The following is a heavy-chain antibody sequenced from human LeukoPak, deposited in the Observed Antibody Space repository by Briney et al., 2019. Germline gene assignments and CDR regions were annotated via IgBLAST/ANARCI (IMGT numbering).Heavy chain of an antibody. J-gene: IGHJ6*02. CDR2: IYYSGST. CDR1: GGSISSYY. CDR3: ARHYSSSWYWNYYYYGMDV. V-gene: IGHV4-59*01. D-gene: IGHD6-13*01. Sequence: SETLSLTCTVSGGSISSYYWSWIRQPPGKGLEWIGYIYYSGSTNYNPSLKSRVTISVDTSKNQFSLKLSSVTAADTAVYYCARHYSSSWYWNYYYYGMDVWGQGTTVTVSS.